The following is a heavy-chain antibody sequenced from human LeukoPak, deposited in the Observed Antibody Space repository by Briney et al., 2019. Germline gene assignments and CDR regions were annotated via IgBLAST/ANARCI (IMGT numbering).Heavy chain of an antibody. J-gene: IGHJ4*02. V-gene: IGHV3-23*01. CDR3: AKDRGNTMVRGITAFDY. Sequence: GSLRLSCAASGFTFSSYAMSWVRQAPGKGLEWVSAISGSGGSTYYADSVKGRFTISRDNSKNTLYLQMNSLRAEDTAVYYCAKDRGNTMVRGITAFDYWGQGTLVTVSS. D-gene: IGHD3-10*01. CDR2: ISGSGGST. CDR1: GFTFSSYA.